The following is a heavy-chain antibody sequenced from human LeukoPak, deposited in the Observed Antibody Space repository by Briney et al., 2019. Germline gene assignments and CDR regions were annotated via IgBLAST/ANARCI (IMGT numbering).Heavy chain of an antibody. CDR1: GGSISSSY. CDR2: IYTREST. V-gene: IGHV4-4*07. Sequence: SETLSLTCTVSGGSISSSYWSWIRQPAGKGLEWIGRIYTRESTNYNPSLKSRVSMSLDTSKNQLSLKLTSVTAADSAVYYCARLRNGHDTSGYYAFDYWGQGTLVTVSS. CDR3: ARLRNGHDTSGYYAFDY. D-gene: IGHD3-22*01. J-gene: IGHJ4*02.